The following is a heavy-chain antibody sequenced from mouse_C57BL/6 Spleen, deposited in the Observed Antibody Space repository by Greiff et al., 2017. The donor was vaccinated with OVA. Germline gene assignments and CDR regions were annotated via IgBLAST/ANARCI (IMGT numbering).Heavy chain of an antibody. CDR3: ARGSLGYFDY. CDR2: IYPGSGNT. CDR1: GYTFTDYY. Sequence: QVQLQQSGAELVRPGASVKLSCKASGYTFTDYYINWVKQRPGQGLEWIARIYPGSGNTYYNEKFKGKATLTAEKSSSTAYMQLSSLTSEDSAVFFCARGSLGYFDYWGQGTTLTVSS. J-gene: IGHJ2*01. D-gene: IGHD4-1*01. V-gene: IGHV1-76*01.